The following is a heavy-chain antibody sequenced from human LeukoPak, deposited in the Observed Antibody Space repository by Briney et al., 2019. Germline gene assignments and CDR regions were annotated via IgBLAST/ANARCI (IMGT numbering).Heavy chain of an antibody. CDR2: INHSGST. Sequence: SETLSLTCAVYGGSFSGYYWSWIRQPPGKGLEWIGEINHSGSTNYNPSLKSRVTISVDTSKNQFSLKLSSVTAADTAVYYCASSGWYYYGSGSYYKVWGQGTLVTVSS. CDR3: ASSGWYYYGSGSYYKV. D-gene: IGHD3-10*01. CDR1: GGSFSGYY. J-gene: IGHJ4*02. V-gene: IGHV4-34*01.